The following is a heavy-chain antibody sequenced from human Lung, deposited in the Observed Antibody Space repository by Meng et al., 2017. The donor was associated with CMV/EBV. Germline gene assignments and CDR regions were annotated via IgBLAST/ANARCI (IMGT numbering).Heavy chain of an antibody. CDR3: ARFGEVIDY. CDR2: INPKSGAT. J-gene: IGHJ4*02. V-gene: IGHV1-2*06. Sequence: QVQLLQSGAEVKKPGASVKFSCKTSGYTFTGYYTHWVRQAPGQGLEWMGLINPKSGATDNAQKFQGRVTMNRDTSINTAYMELNRLTSDDTAVYYCARFGEVIDYWGQGTLVTVSS. CDR1: GYTFTGYY. D-gene: IGHD3-10*01.